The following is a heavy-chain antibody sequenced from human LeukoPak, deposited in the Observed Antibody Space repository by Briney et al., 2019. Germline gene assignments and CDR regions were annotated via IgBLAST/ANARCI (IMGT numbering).Heavy chain of an antibody. V-gene: IGHV4-30-2*01. J-gene: IGHJ3*02. Sequence: PSETLSLTCTVSGGSISSGGYYWSWIRQPPGKGLEWIGYIYHSGSTYYNPSLKSRVTISVDRSKNQFSLKLSSVTAADTAVYYCARPFWSGYVDAFDIWGQGTMVTVSS. CDR1: GGSISSGGYY. CDR2: IYHSGST. D-gene: IGHD3-3*01. CDR3: ARPFWSGYVDAFDI.